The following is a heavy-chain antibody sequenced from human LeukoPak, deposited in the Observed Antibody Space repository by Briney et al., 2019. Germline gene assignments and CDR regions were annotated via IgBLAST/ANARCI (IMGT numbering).Heavy chain of an antibody. CDR1: GFTFSTCG. CDR2: ISGSDDGT. V-gene: IGHV3-23*01. D-gene: IGHD6-6*01. J-gene: IGHJ4*02. CDR3: ARGPNSNWSGLDF. Sequence: PGGSLRLSCTASGFTFSTCGMTWVRQAPGKGLEWVSSISGSDDGTYYADSVKGRFTVSRDNAKNTLYLQVNNLRAEDTAVYYCARGPNSNWSGLDFWGQGTLLTVSS.